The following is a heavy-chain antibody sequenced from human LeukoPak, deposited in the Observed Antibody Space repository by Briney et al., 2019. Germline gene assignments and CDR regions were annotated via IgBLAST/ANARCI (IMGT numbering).Heavy chain of an antibody. Sequence: ASVKVSCKASGYTFTSYYMHWVRQAPGQGLEWMGIINPSGGSTSYAQKFQGRVTMTRDTSTSTVYMELSSLRSEDTAVYYCAGDLRDGYNSHPFDYWGQGTLVTVSS. D-gene: IGHD5-24*01. CDR3: AGDLRDGYNSHPFDY. CDR1: GYTFTSYY. J-gene: IGHJ4*02. CDR2: INPSGGST. V-gene: IGHV1-46*01.